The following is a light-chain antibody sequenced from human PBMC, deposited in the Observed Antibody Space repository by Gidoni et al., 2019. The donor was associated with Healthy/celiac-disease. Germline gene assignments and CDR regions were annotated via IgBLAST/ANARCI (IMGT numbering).Light chain of an antibody. CDR3: QQLNSYPPYT. CDR1: QGISSY. CDR2: AAS. Sequence: DIQLTQSPSFLSASGGDRVTIPCRASQGISSYLAWYQHKPGKAPKLLIYAASTLQSGVPSRFCGSGSGTEFTLTISSLQPEDFATYYCQQLNSYPPYTFGQWTKLEIK. J-gene: IGKJ2*01. V-gene: IGKV1-9*01.